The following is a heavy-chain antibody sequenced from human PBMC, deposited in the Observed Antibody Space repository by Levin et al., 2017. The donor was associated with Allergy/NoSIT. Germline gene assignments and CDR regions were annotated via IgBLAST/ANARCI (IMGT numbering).Heavy chain of an antibody. J-gene: IGHJ4*02. Sequence: SETLSLTCTVSGGSISSGGYYWSWIRQHPGKGLEWIGYIYFSGVTYYNSSLTSRITISVDRSKNQFSLKLTSVTAADTAVYYCARSGGYYFDYWGPGILVTVSS. CDR2: IYFSGVT. CDR3: ARSGGYYFDY. D-gene: IGHD3-10*01. CDR1: GGSISSGGYY. V-gene: IGHV4-31*03.